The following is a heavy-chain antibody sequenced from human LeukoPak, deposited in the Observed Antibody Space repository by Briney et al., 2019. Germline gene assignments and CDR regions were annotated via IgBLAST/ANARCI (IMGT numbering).Heavy chain of an antibody. J-gene: IGHJ4*02. CDR1: GDSVSSNSAA. D-gene: IGHD1-14*01. CDR2: TYYRSKWYN. V-gene: IGHV6-1*01. Sequence: SQTLSLTCAISGDSVSSNSAAWNWIRQSPSRGLEWLGRTYYRSKWYNDYAVSVKSRITINPDTSKNQFSLQLNSVTPEDTAVYYRAREPTKIPGTTFYYWGQGNPGTLSS. CDR3: AREPTKIPGTTFYY.